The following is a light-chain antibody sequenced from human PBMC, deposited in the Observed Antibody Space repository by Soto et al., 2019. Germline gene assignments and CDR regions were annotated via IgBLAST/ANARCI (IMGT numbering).Light chain of an antibody. V-gene: IGLV1-40*01. CDR3: QSYDYRLSGSVV. J-gene: IGLJ2*01. Sequence: QSVLTQPPSVSGAPGERVIISCTGSSSNIGAGYGVHWYQQLPGTAPKLLIYGNNNRPSGVPDRFSVSKSGASAFLAITGLRAEDEADYYCQSYDYRLSGSVVFGGGTKLTVL. CDR1: SSNIGAGYG. CDR2: GNN.